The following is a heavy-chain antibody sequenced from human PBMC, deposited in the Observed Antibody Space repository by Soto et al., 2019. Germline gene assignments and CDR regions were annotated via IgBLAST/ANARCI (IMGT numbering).Heavy chain of an antibody. V-gene: IGHV4-4*02. D-gene: IGHD2-2*01. J-gene: IGHJ4*02. CDR1: GVSISGTSW. CDR3: ARRRDALFGS. CDR2: IYHSGST. Sequence: QVQLQESGPGLVNPSGTLSLTCAVSGVSISGTSWWTWVRQSPGKGLEWIGDIYHSGSTGSIPSLKSRLTIAVDKSKNQFSLKLTSVTAADSAVYYCARRRDALFGSWGQGTLVTVSS.